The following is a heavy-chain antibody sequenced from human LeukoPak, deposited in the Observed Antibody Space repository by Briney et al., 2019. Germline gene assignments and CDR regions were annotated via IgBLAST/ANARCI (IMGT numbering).Heavy chain of an antibody. CDR1: GGSISTNAW. CDR2: IYHSGST. J-gene: IGHJ4*02. D-gene: IGHD6-13*01. V-gene: IGHV4-4*02. CDR3: ARTLIPASGRIDY. Sequence: SETLSLTCAVSGGSISTNAWWSWVRQPPGKGLEWIGEIYHSGSTNYNPSPKSRVTISVDKSKSHFSLNLTSVTAADTAVYYCARTLIPASGRIDYWGQGTLVTVSS.